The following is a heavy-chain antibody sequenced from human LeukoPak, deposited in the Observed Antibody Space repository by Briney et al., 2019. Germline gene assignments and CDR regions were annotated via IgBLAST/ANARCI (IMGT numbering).Heavy chain of an antibody. D-gene: IGHD3-10*01. CDR2: ITPNAVNK. CDR1: GFTFSNYY. Sequence: GGSLRLSCVGSGFTFSNYYMSWIRQAPGKGLEWISYITPNAVNKYYVDSVKGRFTISRDNAKNSLFLQMNSLRDEDTAVYYCAGSGSPDDYWGQGTLVTVSS. J-gene: IGHJ4*02. V-gene: IGHV3-11*01. CDR3: AGSGSPDDY.